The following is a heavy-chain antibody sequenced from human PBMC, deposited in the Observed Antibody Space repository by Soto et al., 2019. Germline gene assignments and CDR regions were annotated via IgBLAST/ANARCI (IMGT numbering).Heavy chain of an antibody. V-gene: IGHV4-59*01. CDR2: IYYTGST. CDR3: ARSTRGYSGYASHIDN. J-gene: IGHJ4*02. D-gene: IGHD5-12*01. CDR1: GGSISNYY. Sequence: LVPMSVTCCVAGGSISNYYLSWFRKHPGKGLEWIGYIYYTGSTNYNPSLKSRVTISVDTSKNHFSLNLSSVTAADTAVYYCARSTRGYSGYASHIDNWGQGTQVTVSS.